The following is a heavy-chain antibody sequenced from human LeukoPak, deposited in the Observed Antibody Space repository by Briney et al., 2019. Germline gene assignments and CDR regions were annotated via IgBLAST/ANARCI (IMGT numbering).Heavy chain of an antibody. Sequence: GGSLRLSCSASGFIFTTYWMHWVREAPGKGLVWVARINSDGSDTYYADSVKGRFTISRDNSKNTVYLQMNSLRAEDTAVYYCAKVMPPGRIRFYSYYMDVWGKGTTVTVS. V-gene: IGHV3-74*01. J-gene: IGHJ6*03. D-gene: IGHD2-15*01. CDR2: INSDGSDT. CDR1: GFIFTTYW. CDR3: AKVMPPGRIRFYSYYMDV.